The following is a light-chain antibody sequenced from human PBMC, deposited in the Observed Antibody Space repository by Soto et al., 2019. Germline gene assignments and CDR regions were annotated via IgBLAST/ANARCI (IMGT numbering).Light chain of an antibody. CDR3: QQYDSYPYT. CDR2: DAS. CDR1: QSISSW. J-gene: IGKJ2*01. Sequence: DIQMTQIPSTLSASVGDRVTITCRASQSISSWLAWYQQKPGKAPNLLIYDASTLESGVPSRFSGSGSGTEFTLTISSLQPDDFATYYCQQYDSYPYTFGQGTKLEI. V-gene: IGKV1-5*01.